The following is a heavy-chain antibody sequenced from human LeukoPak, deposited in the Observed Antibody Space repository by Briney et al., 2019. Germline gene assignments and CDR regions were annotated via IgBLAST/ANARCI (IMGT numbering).Heavy chain of an antibody. CDR1: GFTFSDYY. CDR3: ARVGSTAEAGTPGY. J-gene: IGHJ4*02. CDR2: ISRTGSHT. D-gene: IGHD6-13*01. V-gene: IGHV3-11*06. Sequence: GGSLRLSCAASGFTFSDYYMSWIRQAPGKGLEWLSYISRTGSHTPYADSVKGRFTVSRGNAKNSLSLELNSLRVDDTAIYYCARVGSTAEAGTPGYWGQGTLVTVSS.